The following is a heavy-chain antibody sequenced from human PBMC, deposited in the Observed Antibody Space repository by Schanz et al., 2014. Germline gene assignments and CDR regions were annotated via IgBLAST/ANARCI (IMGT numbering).Heavy chain of an antibody. CDR3: ARPRCDYGEVDY. D-gene: IGHD4-17*01. CDR1: GFTFSSYS. Sequence: EVQLVESGGGLVKPGGSLRLSCAASGFTFSSYSMNWVRQAPGKGLEWVSSISSSSSYIYYADSVKGRFTISRDSPKNTLYLQMNSLRAEDTAVYYCARPRCDYGEVDYWGQGTLVTVSS. CDR2: ISSSSSYI. J-gene: IGHJ4*02. V-gene: IGHV3-21*01.